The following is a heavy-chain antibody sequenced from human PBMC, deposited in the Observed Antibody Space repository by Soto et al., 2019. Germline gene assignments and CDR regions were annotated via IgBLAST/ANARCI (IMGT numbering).Heavy chain of an antibody. Sequence: EVQLVESGGGLVQPGGSLRLSCAASGFTFSSYSMNWVRQAPGKGLEWVSYISTSSNTTYYGDSVKGRFTISRDNAKNALYLQLNSLRDEDTAVYYCARGVGYYGSGTYYYFDSWSQGTLVTVSS. V-gene: IGHV3-48*02. CDR3: ARGVGYYGSGTYYYFDS. CDR1: GFTFSSYS. CDR2: ISTSSNTT. J-gene: IGHJ4*02. D-gene: IGHD3-10*01.